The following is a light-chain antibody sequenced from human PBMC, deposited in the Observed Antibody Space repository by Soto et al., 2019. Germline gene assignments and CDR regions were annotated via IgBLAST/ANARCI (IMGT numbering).Light chain of an antibody. Sequence: DIQMTQSPSSLSASVGDRVTITCRASQTIRNNLNWYQQKPGKAPKHLIYAASTLQGGVPSRFSGSGSWTDFTLTISSLQTEDFATYYWPQSYITPMNFGQGTRLESK. J-gene: IGKJ5*01. CDR1: QTIRNN. CDR2: AAS. V-gene: IGKV1-39*01. CDR3: PQSYITPMN.